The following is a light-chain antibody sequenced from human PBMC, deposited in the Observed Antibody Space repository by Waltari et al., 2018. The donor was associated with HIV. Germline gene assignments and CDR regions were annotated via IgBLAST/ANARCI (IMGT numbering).Light chain of an antibody. CDR1: TSDIGTYNY. CDR2: DVS. CDR3: SSYTSRSTVV. J-gene: IGLJ2*01. V-gene: IGLV2-14*03. Sequence: QSALTQPASVSGSPGQSITISCTGTTSDIGTYNYVSWYQQLPGKAPKLVIYDVSNRPSGIYNRFSGSKSGNTASLTISGLQAEDDADYYCSSYTSRSTVVFGGGTRLTVL.